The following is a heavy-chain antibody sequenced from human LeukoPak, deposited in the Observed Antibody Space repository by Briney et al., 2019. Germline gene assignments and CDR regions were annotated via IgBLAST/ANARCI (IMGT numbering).Heavy chain of an antibody. Sequence: PSETLSLTCAVSGGSFSGYYWNWIRQPPGKGLEWIGSIYYSGSTYYNPSLKSRVTISVDTSKNQFSLKLSSVTAADTAVYYCARLESDYYMDVWGKGTTVTISS. V-gene: IGHV4-39*01. CDR1: GGSFSGYY. CDR2: IYYSGST. J-gene: IGHJ6*03. D-gene: IGHD5-24*01. CDR3: ARLESDYYMDV.